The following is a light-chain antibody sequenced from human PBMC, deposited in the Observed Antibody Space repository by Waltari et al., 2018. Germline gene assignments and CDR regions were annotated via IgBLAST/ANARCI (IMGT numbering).Light chain of an antibody. Sequence: SYVLTQPPPVSVAPEKTARITRGGTNISRKSVHWHQQKPSPAPALVISYDSDRPSGIPERLSGSNSGNTATLTIGRVEAGDEADEYCQVGDSSNNHVVFGGGTKRTVL. V-gene: IGLV3-21*04. CDR2: YDS. J-gene: IGLJ2*01. CDR1: NISRKS. CDR3: QVGDSSNNHVV.